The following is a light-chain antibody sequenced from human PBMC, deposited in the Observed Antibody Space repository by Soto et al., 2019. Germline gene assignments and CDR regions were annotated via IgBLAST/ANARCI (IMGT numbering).Light chain of an antibody. CDR1: SSDVGGYNY. Sequence: QSALTQPPSASGSPGQSVTISCTGTSSDVGGYNYVSWYQQHPGKAPKLMIYEVSNRPSGFSNRFSGSKSGNTASLTISGLQAEDEADYYCSSYSSSSTLHVFGTGTKVTV. CDR2: EVS. V-gene: IGLV2-14*01. CDR3: SSYSSSSTLHV. J-gene: IGLJ1*01.